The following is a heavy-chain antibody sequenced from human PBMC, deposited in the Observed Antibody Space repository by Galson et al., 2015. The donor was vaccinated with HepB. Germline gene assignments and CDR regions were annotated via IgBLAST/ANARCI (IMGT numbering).Heavy chain of an antibody. CDR3: ARDLYDILTGSRLRGYDHFGMDV. CDR2: VNPNSGAT. Sequence: SVKVSCKASGYTFTNFYIHWVRQVPGQAPECMGWVNPNSGATTYTPKFQDRLTMTRYTSLRTVYMELNRLTSDHTAVYYCARDLYDILTGSRLRGYDHFGMDVWGQGTTVTVSS. CDR1: GYTFTNFY. J-gene: IGHJ6*02. D-gene: IGHD3-9*01. V-gene: IGHV1-2*02.